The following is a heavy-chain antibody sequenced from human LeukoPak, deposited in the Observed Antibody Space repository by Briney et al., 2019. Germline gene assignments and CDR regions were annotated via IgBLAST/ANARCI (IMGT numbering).Heavy chain of an antibody. J-gene: IGHJ3*01. CDR1: GGSTSSYY. CDR3: ARDMSTRVTPTSYALDV. D-gene: IGHD4-23*01. Sequence: SETLSLTCTVSGGSTSSYYWSWIRQPPGKGLEWIGYIYYSGSTNYNPSLKSRVTISVDTSKNQFSLKLSSVTAADTAVYYCARDMSTRVTPTSYALDVWGQGTMVIVSS. V-gene: IGHV4-59*12. CDR2: IYYSGST.